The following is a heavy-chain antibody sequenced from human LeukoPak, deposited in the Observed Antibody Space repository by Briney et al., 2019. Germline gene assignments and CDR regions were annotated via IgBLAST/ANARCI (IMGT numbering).Heavy chain of an antibody. CDR1: GYTFTGYY. Sequence: ASVKVSCKASGYTFTGYYMHWVRQAPGQGLEWMGWINPNSGGTNYAQKFQGWVTMTRDTSISTAYMELSRLRSDDTAVYYCAGAHINYYDSSGPYAFDIWGQGTMVTVSS. D-gene: IGHD3-22*01. V-gene: IGHV1-2*04. CDR2: INPNSGGT. CDR3: AGAHINYYDSSGPYAFDI. J-gene: IGHJ3*02.